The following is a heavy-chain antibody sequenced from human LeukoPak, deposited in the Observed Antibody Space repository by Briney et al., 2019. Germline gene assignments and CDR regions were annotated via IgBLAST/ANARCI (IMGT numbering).Heavy chain of an antibody. CDR3: ARGWVEYSYGHAPPFRAYYGMDV. CDR1: GGTFSSYA. V-gene: IGHV1-69*10. CDR2: IIPILGIA. Sequence: SVKVSCKASGGTFSSYAISWVRQAPGQGLEWMGGIIPILGIANYAQKFQGRVTITADKSTSTAYMQMSSLRSEDTAVYYCARGWVEYSYGHAPPFRAYYGMDVWGQGTTVTVSS. J-gene: IGHJ6*02. D-gene: IGHD5-18*01.